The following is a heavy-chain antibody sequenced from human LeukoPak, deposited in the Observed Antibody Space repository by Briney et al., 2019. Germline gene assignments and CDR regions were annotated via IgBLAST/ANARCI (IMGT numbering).Heavy chain of an antibody. J-gene: IGHJ3*02. CDR1: GFTFDDHA. Sequence: GGSLRLSCAASGFTFDDHAMHWVRQAPGKGLEWVSLISWDGGSTYYADSVKGRFTISRDNSKNSLYLQMNSLRAEDTALYYCAKVAVTTDAFDIWGQGTMVTVSS. CDR3: AKVAVTTDAFDI. CDR2: ISWDGGST. V-gene: IGHV3-43D*04. D-gene: IGHD4-17*01.